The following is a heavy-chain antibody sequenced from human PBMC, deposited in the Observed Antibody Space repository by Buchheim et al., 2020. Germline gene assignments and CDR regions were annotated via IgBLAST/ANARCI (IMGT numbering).Heavy chain of an antibody. Sequence: EVQLVESGGGLVKPGGSLRLSCAASGFTFSSYSMNWVRQAPGKGLEWVSSISSSSSYIYYADSVKGRFTISRDNAKNSLYLKMNSLRAEDTAVYYCAREYSSSSTGVRYYYYGMDVWGQGT. J-gene: IGHJ6*02. V-gene: IGHV3-21*01. CDR3: AREYSSSSTGVRYYYYGMDV. CDR1: GFTFSSYS. CDR2: ISSSSSYI. D-gene: IGHD6-6*01.